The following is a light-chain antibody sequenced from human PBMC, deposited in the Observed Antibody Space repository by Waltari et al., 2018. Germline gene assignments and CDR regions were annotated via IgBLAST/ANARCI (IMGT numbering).Light chain of an antibody. J-gene: IGLJ2*01. CDR2: EVT. Sequence: QSALTQPASVSGSPGQSITISCTETSSDVGKYNLVSWYQQHPGEVPKLMIYEVTKRPSGVSDRFSGSKSGNTASLTISGLQAEDEADYFCCSFAGRGFSVIFGGGTKLTVL. CDR3: CSFAGRGFSVI. CDR1: SSDVGKYNL. V-gene: IGLV2-23*02.